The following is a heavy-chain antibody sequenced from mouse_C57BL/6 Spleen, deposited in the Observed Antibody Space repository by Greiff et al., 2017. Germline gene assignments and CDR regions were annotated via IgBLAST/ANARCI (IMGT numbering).Heavy chain of an antibody. CDR2: INPNNGGT. CDR3: ARYYGSRYYAMDY. V-gene: IGHV1-26*01. D-gene: IGHD1-1*01. CDR1: GYTFTDYY. J-gene: IGHJ4*01. Sequence: EVQLQQSGPELVKPGASVKISCKASGYTFTDYYMNWVKQSHGKSLEWIGDINPNNGGTSYNQKFKGKATLTVDKSSSTAYMELRSLTSEDSAVYYCARYYGSRYYAMDYWGQGTSVTVSS.